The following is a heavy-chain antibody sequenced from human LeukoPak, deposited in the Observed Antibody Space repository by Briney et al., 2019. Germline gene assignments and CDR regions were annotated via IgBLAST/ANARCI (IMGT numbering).Heavy chain of an antibody. Sequence: SSECLSLTRAVAGGSISSAGYSWGWIRQPAGKGLEWFGYIYQSGSTYNNPSLKRRGTRSVDRTKNQFSLKLSSVTAADTAVYYCASSHCGRDCYLFDYWGQGTLVTVSS. V-gene: IGHV4-30-2*01. CDR3: ASSHCGRDCYLFDY. CDR2: IYQSGST. CDR1: GGSISSAGYS. J-gene: IGHJ4*02. D-gene: IGHD2-21*02.